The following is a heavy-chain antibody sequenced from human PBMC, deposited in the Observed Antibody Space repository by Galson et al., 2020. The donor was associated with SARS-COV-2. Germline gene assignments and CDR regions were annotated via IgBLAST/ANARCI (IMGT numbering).Heavy chain of an antibody. J-gene: IGHJ6*02. V-gene: IGHV3-11*06. D-gene: IGHD1-26*01. CDR1: EFTFSEYY. CDR2: ISDRGSYT. Sequence: GESLKISCAASEFTFSEYYMSWIRQAPGKGLEWVSYISDRGSYTKYADSVKGRFTISRDNAKNSLNLQMNSLRAEDTAVYYCARAVGATYFYYNGLDVWGQGTTVTVSS. CDR3: ARAVGATYFYYNGLDV.